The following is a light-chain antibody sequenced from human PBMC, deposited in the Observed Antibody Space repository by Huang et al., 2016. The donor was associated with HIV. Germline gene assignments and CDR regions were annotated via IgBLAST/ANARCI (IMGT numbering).Light chain of an antibody. CDR3: QQYNDWPRS. J-gene: IGKJ1*01. CDR2: AAS. Sequence: IVMTQSPGTLSVAPGERATLSCRASQNINTNVAWFQQKPGQAPRLLIYAASTRTADFPARFSGSGSRTEFTLTISSLQSEDIAVYYCQQYNDWPRSFGQGTKVEIK. CDR1: QNINTN. V-gene: IGKV3-15*01.